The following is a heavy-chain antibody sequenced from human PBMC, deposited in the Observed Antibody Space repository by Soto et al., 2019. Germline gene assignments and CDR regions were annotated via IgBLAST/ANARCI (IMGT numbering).Heavy chain of an antibody. Sequence: QVQLVQSGAEEKKPGASVKVSCKASGYTFTNYAIHWVRQAPGQRLEWMGWINAGNGNTKYSEKFQGRVTITRDTFASTAYMEVSSLRSEDTAVYYCARGFPPWFDPWGQGTLVTVSS. CDR1: GYTFTNYA. CDR2: INAGNGNT. V-gene: IGHV1-3*05. D-gene: IGHD3-3*01. J-gene: IGHJ5*02. CDR3: ARGFPPWFDP.